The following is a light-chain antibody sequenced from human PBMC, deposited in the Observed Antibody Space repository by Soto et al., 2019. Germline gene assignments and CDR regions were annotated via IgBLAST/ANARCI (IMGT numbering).Light chain of an antibody. Sequence: DIQMTQSPSSLSASVGDRVIIPCRASQVITNCLVWYQQKPGKVPKLLIFGTSTLQSGVPSRFSGSGSGTDFTLTINSLQPEDVATYYCQQYCSVPFTFGPGTKVDVE. CDR1: QVITNC. CDR2: GTS. CDR3: QQYCSVPFT. V-gene: IGKV1-27*01. J-gene: IGKJ3*01.